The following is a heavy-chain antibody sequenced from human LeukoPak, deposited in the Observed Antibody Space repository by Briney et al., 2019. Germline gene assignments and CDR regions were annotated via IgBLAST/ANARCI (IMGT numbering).Heavy chain of an antibody. V-gene: IGHV3-7*01. Sequence: GGSLRLSCAASGFTFSSYWMSWVRQAPGKGLEWVANIKQDGSEKYYVDSVKGRFTISRDNAKNSLYLQMNSLRVEDTAVYYCARDSRLYSSGDAFDIWGQGTTVTVSS. J-gene: IGHJ3*02. CDR3: ARDSRLYSSGDAFDI. CDR1: GFTFSSYW. CDR2: IKQDGSEK. D-gene: IGHD3-22*01.